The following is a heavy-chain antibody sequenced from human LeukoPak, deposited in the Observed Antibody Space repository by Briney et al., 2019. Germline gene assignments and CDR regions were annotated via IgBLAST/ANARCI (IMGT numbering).Heavy chain of an antibody. CDR2: IYSGGST. D-gene: IGHD3-10*01. CDR1: GFTVSSNY. Sequence: GGSLRLSCAASGFTVSSNYMSWVRQAPGKGLEWVSVIYSGGSTYYADSVKGRFTISRDNSKNTLYLQMNSLRAEDTAGYYCARDFSLWFGEKARIYGMDVWGQGTTVTVSS. CDR3: ARDFSLWFGEKARIYGMDV. J-gene: IGHJ6*02. V-gene: IGHV3-66*01.